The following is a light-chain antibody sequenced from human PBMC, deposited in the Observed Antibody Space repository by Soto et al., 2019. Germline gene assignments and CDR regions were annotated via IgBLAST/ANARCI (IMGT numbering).Light chain of an antibody. CDR2: EVT. CDR1: STDVGGYNY. J-gene: IGLJ1*01. V-gene: IGLV2-14*01. CDR3: GSYSSTDTPFV. Sequence: QSALAQPSSVSGSPGQSITISGTGTSTDVGGYNYVSWYQHHSGKAPKLLIYEVTNRPSGISDRFSGSKSVNTASLTISGLQAEDESDYYCGSYSSTDTPFVFGTGTKLTVL.